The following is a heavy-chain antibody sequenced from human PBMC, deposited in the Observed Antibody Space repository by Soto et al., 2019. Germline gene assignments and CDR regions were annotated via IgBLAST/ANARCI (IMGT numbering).Heavy chain of an antibody. D-gene: IGHD3-22*01. Sequence: ASVKFSCKASGYTFTSNGISWVRQAPGQGLEWMGWISAYNGNTNYAQKPQLRVTMTTDTSTSTAYMELRGLRSDDTAVYYGAREAYDSTGSDYWGQGTLVTVSS. CDR3: AREAYDSTGSDY. CDR2: ISAYNGNT. J-gene: IGHJ4*02. V-gene: IGHV1-18*01. CDR1: GYTFTSNG.